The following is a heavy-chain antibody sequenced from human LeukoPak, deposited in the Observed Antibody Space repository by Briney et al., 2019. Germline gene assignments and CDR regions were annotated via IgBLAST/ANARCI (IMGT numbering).Heavy chain of an antibody. CDR2: INPNSGGA. CDR3: ARVREDIFVAATDGVAFDL. CDR1: GYTFTGYY. V-gene: IGHV1-2*02. D-gene: IGHD6-19*01. J-gene: IGHJ3*01. Sequence: ASVKVSCKASGYTFTGYYMHWVRQAPGQGLEWMGWINPNSGGASSAQKFQGRVTMTRDTSLSTAYMELSRLASDDTALYYCARVREDIFVAATDGVAFDLWGQGTMLTVSS.